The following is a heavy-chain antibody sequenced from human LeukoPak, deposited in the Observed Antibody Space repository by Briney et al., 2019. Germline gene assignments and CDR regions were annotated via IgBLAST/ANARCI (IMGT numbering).Heavy chain of an antibody. CDR3: ATGRPGITGTKTFPSDY. D-gene: IGHD1-20*01. Sequence: GGSLRLSCAASGFTFSSYGMHWVRQAPGEGLEWMGGFDPEDGESIYAQKFQGRVTMTEDTSTDTAYMELSSLRSEDTAVYYCATGRPGITGTKTFPSDYWGQGTLVTVSS. J-gene: IGHJ4*02. V-gene: IGHV1-24*01. CDR1: GFTFSSYG. CDR2: FDPEDGES.